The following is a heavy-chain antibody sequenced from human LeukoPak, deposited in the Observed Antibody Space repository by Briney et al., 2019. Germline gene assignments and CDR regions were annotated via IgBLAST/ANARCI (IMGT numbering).Heavy chain of an antibody. D-gene: IGHD6-19*01. Sequence: PSETLSLTCTVSGGSISSSSYYWGWIRQPPGKGLEWIGSIYYSGSTYYNPSLKSRVTISVDTSKNQFSLKLSSVTAADTAVYYCARDRYSSGWSTYYYYYGMDVWGQGTTVTVSS. CDR3: ARDRYSSGWSTYYYYYGMDV. CDR2: IYYSGST. CDR1: GGSISSSSYY. V-gene: IGHV4-39*07. J-gene: IGHJ6*02.